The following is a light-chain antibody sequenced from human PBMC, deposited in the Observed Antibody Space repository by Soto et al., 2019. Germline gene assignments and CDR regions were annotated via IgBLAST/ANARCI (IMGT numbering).Light chain of an antibody. J-gene: IGKJ1*01. CDR2: GVS. V-gene: IGKV3-15*01. CDR1: QYVSGH. CDR3: HQYHYWWT. Sequence: EIVMTQSPATLSVSPGERVTLSCRASQYVSGHLAWYQQKPGQAPRLIISGVSTRATGIPARFSGSGSGTELTLTISSLQSEDFAVYYCHQYHYWWTFGQGTKVEIK.